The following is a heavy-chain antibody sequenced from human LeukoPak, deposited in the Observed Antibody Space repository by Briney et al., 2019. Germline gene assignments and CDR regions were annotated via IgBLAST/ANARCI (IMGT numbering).Heavy chain of an antibody. V-gene: IGHV3-21*01. J-gene: IGHJ4*02. CDR1: GFSLSSYN. Sequence: GGSLRLSCAASGFSLSSYNMHWVRQAPGKGLEWVSSISSSSYLESADSVKGRFTISRDNTKNSLYLQMNSLSVEDTAVYYCAREISGYGSGSYVPRTDYGGQGTQVTVSS. CDR3: AREISGYGSGSYVPRTDY. D-gene: IGHD3-10*01. CDR2: ISSSSYL.